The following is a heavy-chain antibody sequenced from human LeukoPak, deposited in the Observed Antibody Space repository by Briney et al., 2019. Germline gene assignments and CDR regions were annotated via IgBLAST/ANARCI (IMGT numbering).Heavy chain of an antibody. Sequence: ASVKISCKASGYTFSGHYIHWVRQAPRQGLEWMGVMHPTGGSTDYAQRFEGRVTMTRDTSTSTVYMELRSLTSEDTAVYYCARDDFDTAMVYNYFDPWGQGTLVTVSS. V-gene: IGHV1-46*01. D-gene: IGHD5-18*01. CDR3: ARDDFDTAMVYNYFDP. CDR1: GYTFSGHY. CDR2: MHPTGGST. J-gene: IGHJ5*02.